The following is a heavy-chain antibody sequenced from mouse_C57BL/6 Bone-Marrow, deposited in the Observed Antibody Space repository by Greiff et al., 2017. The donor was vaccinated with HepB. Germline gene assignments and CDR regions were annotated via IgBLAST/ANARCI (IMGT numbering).Heavy chain of an antibody. CDR2: IYPGNSDT. J-gene: IGHJ1*03. D-gene: IGHD2-10*01. Sequence: DVQLQESGTVLARPGASVKMSCKTSGYTFTSYWMHWVKQRPGQGLAWIGAIYPGNSDTSYNQKFKGKAKLTAVTSASTAYMELSSLTNDDSAVYYCTRCSYYGNYGGYFDVWGTGTTVTVSS. CDR1: GYTFTSYW. V-gene: IGHV1-5*01. CDR3: TRCSYYGNYGGYFDV.